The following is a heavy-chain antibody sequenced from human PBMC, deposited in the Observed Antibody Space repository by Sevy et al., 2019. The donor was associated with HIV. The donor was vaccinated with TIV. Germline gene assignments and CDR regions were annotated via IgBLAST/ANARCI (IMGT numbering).Heavy chain of an antibody. CDR3: ARARDYYNSVGPYYFDY. Sequence: GGSLRLSCAASGFIFTTYEMNWVRQAPGKGLEWVSYITSSGSTIYYVDSVKGRFSISRDNVKNSLYLQMNNLRAEDTAVYYCARARDYYNSVGPYYFDYWGQGTLVTVSS. D-gene: IGHD3-22*01. CDR1: GFIFTTYE. V-gene: IGHV3-48*03. J-gene: IGHJ4*02. CDR2: ITSSGSTI.